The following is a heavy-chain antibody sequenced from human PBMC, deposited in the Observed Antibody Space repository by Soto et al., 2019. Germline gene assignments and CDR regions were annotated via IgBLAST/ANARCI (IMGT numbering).Heavy chain of an antibody. CDR1: GDTFTSYY. CDR3: ARAGGGYETNDY. D-gene: IGHD5-12*01. Sequence: ASVKVSCKASGDTFTSYYMHWVRQAPGQGLDWMGIINPSGGSTSYAQKFQGRVTMTRDTSTSTVYMELSSLRSEDTAVYYCARAGGGYETNDYWGQGALVTVSS. J-gene: IGHJ4*02. CDR2: INPSGGST. V-gene: IGHV1-46*01.